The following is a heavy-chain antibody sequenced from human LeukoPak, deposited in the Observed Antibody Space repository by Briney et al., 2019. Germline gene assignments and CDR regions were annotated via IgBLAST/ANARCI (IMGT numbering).Heavy chain of an antibody. V-gene: IGHV1-18*01. D-gene: IGHD3-10*01. CDR2: ISAYNGNT. CDR3: ARVDYYGSGSWDAFDI. Sequence: GASVKVSCKASGYTFTSYGISWVRQAPGQGLEWMGWISAYNGNTNYAQKLQGRVTMTTDTSTSTAYMELRSLRSDDTAVYYCARVDYYGSGSWDAFDIWGQGTMVTVSS. CDR1: GYTFTSYG. J-gene: IGHJ3*02.